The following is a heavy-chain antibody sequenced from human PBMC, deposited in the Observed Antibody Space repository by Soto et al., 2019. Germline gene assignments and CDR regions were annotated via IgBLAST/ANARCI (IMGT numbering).Heavy chain of an antibody. CDR3: ARGGYCSSTSCYGVLVWFDP. CDR1: GGSFGGYY. Sequence: SETLSLTCAVYGGSFGGYYWSWIRQPPGKGLEWIGEINHSGSTNYNPSLKSRVTISVDTSKNQFSLKLSSVTAADTAVYYCARGGYCSSTSCYGVLVWFDPWGQGTLVTVSS. V-gene: IGHV4-34*01. J-gene: IGHJ5*02. D-gene: IGHD2-2*01. CDR2: INHSGST.